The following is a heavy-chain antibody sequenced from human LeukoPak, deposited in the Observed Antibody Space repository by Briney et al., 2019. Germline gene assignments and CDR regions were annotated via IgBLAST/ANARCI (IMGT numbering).Heavy chain of an antibody. D-gene: IGHD3-10*01. J-gene: IGHJ4*02. Sequence: GASVKVSCKASGYTFTSYGISWVRQAPGQGLEWMGWISAYNGNTNYAQKLQGRVTMTTDTSTSTAYMELRSLRSDDTAVYYCAREPDYYGSGSSYEHGVSLFYWGQGTLVTVSS. CDR2: ISAYNGNT. CDR1: GYTFTSYG. V-gene: IGHV1-18*01. CDR3: AREPDYYGSGSSYEHGVSLFY.